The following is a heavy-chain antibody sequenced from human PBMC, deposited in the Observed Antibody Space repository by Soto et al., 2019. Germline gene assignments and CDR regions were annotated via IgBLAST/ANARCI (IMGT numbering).Heavy chain of an antibody. Sequence: ESGGGLVKPGGSLRLSCAASGFTFSNYGMNWVRQAPGKGLEWVSSISTDSGYIYYADSVKGRFTISRDNAKNSLYLQMNSLRAEDTAIYYCATNVVVVAAAIDSWGQGTLVTVSS. V-gene: IGHV3-21*01. CDR3: ATNVVVVAAAIDS. J-gene: IGHJ4*02. D-gene: IGHD2-15*01. CDR1: GFTFSNYG. CDR2: ISTDSGYI.